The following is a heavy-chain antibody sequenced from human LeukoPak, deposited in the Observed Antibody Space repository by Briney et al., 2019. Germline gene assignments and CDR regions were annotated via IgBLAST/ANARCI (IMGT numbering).Heavy chain of an antibody. J-gene: IGHJ4*02. Sequence: ASVKVFCKVSGYTLTELSMHWVRQAPGKGLEWMGGFDPEDGETIYAQKFQGRVTMTEDTSTDTAYIELSSLRSEDTAVYYCATLSSGWYYAFDYWGQGTLVTVSS. D-gene: IGHD6-19*01. V-gene: IGHV1-24*01. CDR1: GYTLTELS. CDR3: ATLSSGWYYAFDY. CDR2: FDPEDGET.